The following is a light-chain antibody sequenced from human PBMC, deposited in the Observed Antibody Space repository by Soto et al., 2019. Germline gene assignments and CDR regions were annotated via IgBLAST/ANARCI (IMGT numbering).Light chain of an antibody. CDR1: QSVAKNY. CDR2: AAS. CDR3: HQYATSPQT. J-gene: IGKJ1*01. Sequence: EIVLTQSPGTLSLSPGETATLSCRASQSVAKNYLAWYQQEAGQAPSLLIYAASRRATAIPDRFSGSGSGADFTLTISRLEPEDSAVYYCHQYATSPQTFGQGTKVEIK. V-gene: IGKV3-20*01.